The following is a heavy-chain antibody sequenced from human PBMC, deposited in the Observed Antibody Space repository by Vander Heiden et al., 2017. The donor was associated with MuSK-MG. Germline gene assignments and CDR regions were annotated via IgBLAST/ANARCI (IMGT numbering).Heavy chain of an antibody. J-gene: IGHJ4*02. CDR1: GGSLSSRRYY. CDR2: IYYSGGT. V-gene: IGHV4-39*01. Sequence: QLQLQESGPGLVKPSETLSLTCTVSGGSLSSRRYYWGWIRQPPGKGLEWIGSIYYSGGTYYNPSLKSRVTISVDTSKNQFSLKLSAVTAADTAVYYCARARGQWPGDIDDWGQGTLVTVSS. D-gene: IGHD6-19*01. CDR3: ARARGQWPGDIDD.